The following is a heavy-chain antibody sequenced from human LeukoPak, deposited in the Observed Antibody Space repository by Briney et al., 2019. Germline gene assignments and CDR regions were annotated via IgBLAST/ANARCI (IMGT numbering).Heavy chain of an antibody. CDR2: IGTSGSYI. D-gene: IGHD1-26*01. Sequence: GGSLRLSCAASGFTFSDYYMNWVRQAPGKGLEWVSSIGTSGSYIYYTDSVKGRFTISRDNAKNSLYLQMNSLRAEDTAVYYCAKEGGVYSTPYYMDVWGKGTTVTVSS. CDR3: AKEGGVYSTPYYMDV. CDR1: GFTFSDYY. J-gene: IGHJ6*03. V-gene: IGHV3-21*01.